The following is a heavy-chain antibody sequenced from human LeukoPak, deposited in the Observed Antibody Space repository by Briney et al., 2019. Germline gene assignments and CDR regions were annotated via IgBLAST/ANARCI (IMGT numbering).Heavy chain of an antibody. Sequence: PGGSLRLSCAASGFTFSSYWMSWVRQAPGTGLEWVANIKQDGSEKYYVDSVKGRFTISRDNAKNSLYLQMNSLRAEDTAVYYCASYGSGSYVGYMDVWGKGTTVTVSS. CDR2: IKQDGSEK. CDR3: ASYGSGSYVGYMDV. J-gene: IGHJ6*03. CDR1: GFTFSSYW. V-gene: IGHV3-7*01. D-gene: IGHD3-10*01.